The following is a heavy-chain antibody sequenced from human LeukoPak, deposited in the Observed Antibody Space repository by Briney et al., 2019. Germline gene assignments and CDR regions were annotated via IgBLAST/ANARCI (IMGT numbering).Heavy chain of an antibody. CDR1: GYTFTSYD. V-gene: IGHV1-18*01. J-gene: IGHJ4*02. CDR2: ISAYNGNT. Sequence: ASVKVSCKASGYTFTSYDINWVRQAPGQGLEWMGWISAYNGNTNYAQKLQGRVTMTTDTSTSTAYMELWSLRSDDTAVYYCAREMATIGTIDYWGQGTLVTVSS. CDR3: AREMATIGTIDY. D-gene: IGHD1-1*01.